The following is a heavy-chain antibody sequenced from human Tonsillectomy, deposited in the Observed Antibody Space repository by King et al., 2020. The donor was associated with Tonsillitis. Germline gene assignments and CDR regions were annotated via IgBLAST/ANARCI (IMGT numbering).Heavy chain of an antibody. J-gene: IGHJ4*02. CDR3: AKFPPPAGDYERWVVCSFDY. V-gene: IGHV3-30*18. CDR2: ISYDGSNK. D-gene: IGHD4-17*01. Sequence: VQLVESGGGVVQPGRSLRLSCAASGITFSRYGMHWVRQAPGKGLEWVAVISYDGSNKYYADSVKGRFTISRDNSNNRRYLQMHSLRAEDTAVYYCAKFPPPAGDYERWVVCSFDYLGQGTLVTVSS. CDR1: GITFSRYG.